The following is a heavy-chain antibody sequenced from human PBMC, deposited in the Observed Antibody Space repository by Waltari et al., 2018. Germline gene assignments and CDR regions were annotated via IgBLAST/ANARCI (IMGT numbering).Heavy chain of an antibody. D-gene: IGHD1-26*01. CDR3: AREGWEPRLGFDP. Sequence: QVQLQQWGAGLLKPSETLSLTCAAYGGSFSGYYWSWHRQPPGKGLEWIGEINHSGSTNYNPPLKSRVTISVDTSKNQFSLKLSSVTAADTAVYYCAREGWEPRLGFDPWGQGTLVTVSS. CDR1: GGSFSGYY. CDR2: INHSGST. V-gene: IGHV4-34*01. J-gene: IGHJ5*02.